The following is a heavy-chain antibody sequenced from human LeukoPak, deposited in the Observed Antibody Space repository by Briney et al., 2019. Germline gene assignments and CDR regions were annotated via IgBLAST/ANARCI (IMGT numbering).Heavy chain of an antibody. Sequence: ASVKVSCKASGYTFTGYYMHWVRQAPGQGLEWMGWINPNSGGTNYAQKLQGRVTMTRDTSISTAYMELSRLRSDDTAVYYCARGDGDGYNFGYWGQGTLVTVSS. J-gene: IGHJ4*02. V-gene: IGHV1-2*02. D-gene: IGHD5-24*01. CDR3: ARGDGDGYNFGY. CDR2: INPNSGGT. CDR1: GYTFTGYY.